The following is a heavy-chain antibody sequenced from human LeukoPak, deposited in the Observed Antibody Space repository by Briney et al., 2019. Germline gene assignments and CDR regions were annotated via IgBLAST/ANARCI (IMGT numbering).Heavy chain of an antibody. Sequence: GSLRLSCAASGFTFSSYSMNWVRQAPGKGLEWASSISSSSSYIYYADSVKGRFTISRDNAKNSLYLQMNSLRAEDTAVYYCARDLREGVFDYWGQGTLVTVSS. J-gene: IGHJ4*02. V-gene: IGHV3-21*01. D-gene: IGHD3-10*01. CDR1: GFTFSSYS. CDR3: ARDLREGVFDY. CDR2: ISSSSSYI.